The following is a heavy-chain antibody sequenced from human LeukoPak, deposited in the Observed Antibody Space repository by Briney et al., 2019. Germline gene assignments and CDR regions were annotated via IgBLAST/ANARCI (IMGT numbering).Heavy chain of an antibody. D-gene: IGHD4-17*01. CDR1: GGSISSSSYY. V-gene: IGHV4-39*01. J-gene: IGHJ4*02. CDR3: PRHPPHDYGAKRGGNYFDY. Sequence: SETLSLTCTVSGGSISSSSYYWGWIRQPPGKGLEWIGSIYYSGSTYYNPSLKSRVTISVDTSKNQFSLKLSSVTAADTAVYYCPRHPPHDYGAKRGGNYFDYWGQGTLVTVSS. CDR2: IYYSGST.